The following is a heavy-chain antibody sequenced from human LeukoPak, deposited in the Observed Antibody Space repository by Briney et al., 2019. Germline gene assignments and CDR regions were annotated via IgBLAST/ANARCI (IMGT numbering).Heavy chain of an antibody. Sequence: GGSLRLSCAASGFTFSSYWMHWVRQAPGKGLVWVSRINSDGSSTSYADSVNGRFTISRDNAKNTLYLLMNSLRAEDTAVYYCARGQQSGSYFYYGLDVWGQGTTVTVSS. V-gene: IGHV3-74*01. J-gene: IGHJ6*02. CDR3: ARGQQSGSYFYYGLDV. D-gene: IGHD1-26*01. CDR2: INSDGSST. CDR1: GFTFSSYW.